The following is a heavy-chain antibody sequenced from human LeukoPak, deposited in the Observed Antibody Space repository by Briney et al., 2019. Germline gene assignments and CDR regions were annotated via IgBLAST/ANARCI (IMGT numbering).Heavy chain of an antibody. J-gene: IGHJ6*03. CDR3: ARDPRVTAVNYCYYYYTVV. Sequence: SETLSLTCAVYGGSFIGYYWSWIRQPPGKGLEWIGEINHSGSTNYNPSLKSRVTISVDTSKNQFSLKLSSVTAADTAVYYCARDPRVTAVNYCYYYYTVVCGKGTTVTVSS. D-gene: IGHD2-21*02. CDR1: GGSFIGYY. CDR2: INHSGST. V-gene: IGHV4-34*01.